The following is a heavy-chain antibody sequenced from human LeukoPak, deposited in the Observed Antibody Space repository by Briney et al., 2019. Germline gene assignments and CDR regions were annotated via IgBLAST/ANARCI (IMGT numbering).Heavy chain of an antibody. Sequence: GGSLRLSCAASGFTFSSYAMHWVRQAPGKGLEWVGVLFYDGDRKHYADSVKGRFTMSRDNSQSTLYLQLSSLRGEDTAVYYCARDPRGPTGNDHYGRDSFDLWGQGTLVTVSS. V-gene: IGHV3-30-3*01. CDR3: ARDPRGPTGNDHYGRDSFDL. CDR1: GFTFSSYA. D-gene: IGHD3-10*02. J-gene: IGHJ4*02. CDR2: LFYDGDRK.